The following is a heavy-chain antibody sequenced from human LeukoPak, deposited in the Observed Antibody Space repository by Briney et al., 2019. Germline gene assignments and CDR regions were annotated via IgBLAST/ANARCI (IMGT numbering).Heavy chain of an antibody. CDR1: RGSISDYY. Sequence: SETLSLTCTVSRGSISDYYWSWIRQPPGEGLEWMGYIYYSGSTNYNPSLKGRVTISLDTSKNQFSLNLTSVTAADTAVYYCARELKVGNTGYYFDSWGQGTLVTISS. J-gene: IGHJ4*02. CDR2: IYYSGST. V-gene: IGHV4-59*01. CDR3: ARELKVGNTGYYFDS. D-gene: IGHD2/OR15-2a*01.